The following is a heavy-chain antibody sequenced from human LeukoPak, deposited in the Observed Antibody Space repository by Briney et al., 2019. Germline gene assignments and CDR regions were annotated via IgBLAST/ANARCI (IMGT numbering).Heavy chain of an antibody. CDR2: IYSGGST. J-gene: IGHJ4*02. D-gene: IGHD7-27*01. CDR1: GFTVSSNY. CDR3: AREGVTGDFDY. Sequence: GGSRRLSCAASGFTVSSNYMSWVRQAPGKGLEWVSVIYSGGSTYYADSVKGRFTISRDNSKNTLYLQMNSLRAEDTAVYYCAREGVTGDFDYWGQGTLVTVSS. V-gene: IGHV3-66*02.